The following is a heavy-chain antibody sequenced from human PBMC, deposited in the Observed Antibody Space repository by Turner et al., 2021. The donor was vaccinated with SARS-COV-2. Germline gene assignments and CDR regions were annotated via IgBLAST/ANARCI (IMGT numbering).Heavy chain of an antibody. CDR1: GGSFSGYY. V-gene: IGHV4-34*01. CDR3: ARGRAAAAGHFDY. CDR2: INHSGST. D-gene: IGHD6-13*01. J-gene: IGHJ4*02. Sequence: QVQLQQWGAGLLKPSETLSLTCAVDGGSFSGYYWSWIRQPPGKGLEWIGEINHSGSTNYNPSLKSRVTISVDTSKTQFSLKLSSVTAADTAVYYCARGRAAAAGHFDYWGQGTLVTVSS.